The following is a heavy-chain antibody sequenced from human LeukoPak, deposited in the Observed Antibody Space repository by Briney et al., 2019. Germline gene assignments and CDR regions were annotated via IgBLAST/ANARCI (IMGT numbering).Heavy chain of an antibody. CDR1: GFTFSSYS. Sequence: GGSLRLSCAASGFTFSSYSMKWVRQAPGGGLECVSSISSSSSYIYYADSVKGRFTISRDNGKNTLYLQLNSLRAEDTAVYYCARVGAAAGGTYFDYWAGGTLVTVSS. CDR3: ARVGAAAGGTYFDY. V-gene: IGHV3-21*01. D-gene: IGHD6-13*01. J-gene: IGHJ4*02. CDR2: ISSSSSYI.